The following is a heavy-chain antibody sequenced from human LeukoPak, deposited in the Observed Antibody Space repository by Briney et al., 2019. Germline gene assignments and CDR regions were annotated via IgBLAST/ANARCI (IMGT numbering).Heavy chain of an antibody. CDR1: GFTLSSYA. V-gene: IGHV3-23*01. D-gene: IGHD3-22*01. CDR2: ISVSGNT. CDR3: AKGYDGTYYFYYFMDV. Sequence: GGSLRLSCAASGFTLSSYAMSWVRQGPGKGLEWVSAISVSGNTYHADSVEGRFTISRDNSKNTLYLQMNSLRAEDTAVYYCAKGYDGTYYFYYFMDVWGKGTTVTISS. J-gene: IGHJ6*03.